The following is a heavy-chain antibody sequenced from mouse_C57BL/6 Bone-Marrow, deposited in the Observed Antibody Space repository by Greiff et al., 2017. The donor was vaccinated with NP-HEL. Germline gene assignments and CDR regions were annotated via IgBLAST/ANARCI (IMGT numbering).Heavy chain of an antibody. CDR1: GYTFTSYG. J-gene: IGHJ3*01. Sequence: QVQLKQSGAELARPGASVKLSCKASGYTFTSYGISWVKQRTGQGLEWIGEIYPRSGNTYYNEKFKGKATLTADKSSSTAYMELRSLTSEDSAVYFCARMTLYDGYPGFAYWGQGTLVTVSA. D-gene: IGHD2-3*01. CDR2: IYPRSGNT. V-gene: IGHV1-81*01. CDR3: ARMTLYDGYPGFAY.